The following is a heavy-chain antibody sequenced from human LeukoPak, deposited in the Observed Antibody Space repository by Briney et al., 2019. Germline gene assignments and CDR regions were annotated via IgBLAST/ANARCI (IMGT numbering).Heavy chain of an antibody. V-gene: IGHV3-30*02. Sequence: GGSLRLSCAASGFIFSTYGMHWVRQAPGKGLEWVAFIRSDGSDKYYAGSVKGRFTISRDNSKNTLYLQMNSLRAEDTAVYYCATKGATVEPYYFDYWGQGTLVTVSS. CDR1: GFIFSTYG. CDR2: IRSDGSDK. J-gene: IGHJ4*02. CDR3: ATKGATVEPYYFDY. D-gene: IGHD4-23*01.